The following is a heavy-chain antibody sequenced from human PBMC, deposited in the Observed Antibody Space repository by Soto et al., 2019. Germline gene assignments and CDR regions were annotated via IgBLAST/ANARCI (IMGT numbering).Heavy chain of an antibody. CDR3: AKPYGPLAVDW. D-gene: IGHD3-10*01. J-gene: IGHJ4*02. CDR2: MKATDGTK. CDR1: GFNFNLLA. V-gene: IGHV3-23*01. Sequence: EVQLLESGGGLVQPGGSLRLSCAASGFNFNLLALTWVRQAPGKGLEWVSTMKATDGTKYYADSVKGRFTISRDSSTTTMYLQMISLIVGDTAVYYCAKPYGPLAVDWWGPGNGVTVSS.